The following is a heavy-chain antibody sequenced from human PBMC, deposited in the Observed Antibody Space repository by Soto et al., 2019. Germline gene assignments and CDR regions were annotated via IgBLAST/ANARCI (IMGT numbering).Heavy chain of an antibody. D-gene: IGHD1-26*01. V-gene: IGHV4-61*01. CDR1: GDXVGSXXYL. Sequence: SEALSGACGVSGDXVGSXXYLWTWIRKPPGKGLEWSAYLSYTGDTNYNPSLKRRVTISVDTSRNQFSLTLTSVTAADTAVYFCARIVVGATVDLWGQGSLVT. CDR3: ARIVVGATVDL. J-gene: IGHJ5*02. CDR2: LSYTGDT.